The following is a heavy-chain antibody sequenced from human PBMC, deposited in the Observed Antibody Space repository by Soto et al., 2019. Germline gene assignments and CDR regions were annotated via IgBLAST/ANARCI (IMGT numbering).Heavy chain of an antibody. CDR3: ARGVDSWSGYLF. D-gene: IGHD3-3*01. CDR2: IHHSGST. V-gene: IGHV4-34*01. J-gene: IGHJ4*02. CDR1: GGSFDGYY. Sequence: SSDTLSLTCALYGGSFDGYYWSWRRQSPGKGLEWIGEIHHSGSTKYNPSLKSRVSLSVDTSTKQFSLKMTSMTAADRGVYYCARGVDSWSGYLFWGQGTPVTVSS.